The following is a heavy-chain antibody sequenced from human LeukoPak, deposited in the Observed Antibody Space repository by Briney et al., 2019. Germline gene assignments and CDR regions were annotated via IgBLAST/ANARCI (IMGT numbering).Heavy chain of an antibody. CDR3: AREADDVVVPAAIIPGWFDP. V-gene: IGHV4-39*07. CDR2: IYYSGST. D-gene: IGHD2-2*01. CDR1: GGSISSSSYY. Sequence: SETLSLTCTVSGGSISSSSYYWGWIRQPPGKGLEWIGSIYYSGSTYYNPSLKSRVTISVDTSKNQFSLKLSSVTAADTAVYYCAREADDVVVPAAIIPGWFDPWGQGTLVTVSS. J-gene: IGHJ5*02.